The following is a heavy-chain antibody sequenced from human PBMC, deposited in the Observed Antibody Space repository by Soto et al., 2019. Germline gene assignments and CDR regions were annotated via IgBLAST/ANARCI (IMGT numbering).Heavy chain of an antibody. CDR3: ARDLKRGSGSYYNIRHSTYYYYGMDV. D-gene: IGHD3-10*01. CDR1: GCTFSSYA. CDR2: IIPIFGTA. V-gene: IGHV1-69*13. Sequence: GVSVKVCCKAPGCTFSSYAISWVRRAPGKGLEWMGGIIPIFGTANYAQKFQGRVTITADESTSTAYMELSSLRSEDTAVYYCARDLKRGSGSYYNIRHSTYYYYGMDVWGQGTTVTVSS. J-gene: IGHJ6*02.